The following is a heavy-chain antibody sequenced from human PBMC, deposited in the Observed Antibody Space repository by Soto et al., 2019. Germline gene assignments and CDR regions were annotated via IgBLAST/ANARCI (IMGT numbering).Heavy chain of an antibody. V-gene: IGHV4-31*03. CDR1: GGSISSGGYY. CDR3: ARGGGGYSYGYPENWFDP. Sequence: QVQLQESGPGLVKPSQTLSLTCTVSGGSISSGGYYWSWIRQHPGKGRGGIGYIYYSGSTYYNPSLKSRVTISVDTSKNQFSLKLSSVTAADTAVYYCARGGGGYSYGYPENWFDPWGQGTLVTVSS. J-gene: IGHJ5*02. D-gene: IGHD5-18*01. CDR2: IYYSGST.